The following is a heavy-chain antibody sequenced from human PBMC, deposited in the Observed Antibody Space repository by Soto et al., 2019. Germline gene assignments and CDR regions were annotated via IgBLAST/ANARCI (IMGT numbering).Heavy chain of an antibody. V-gene: IGHV4-34*01. J-gene: IGHJ4*02. Sequence: QVQLQQWGAGLLKPSETLSLTCAVYGGSFSGYYWSWIRQPPGKGLEWIGEINHSGSTNYNPSLKGSVTVSVDTSKNQVSLKLGCVPAAVSAVDYCARAPPGGVYCFWGGYYKGGGYFDYWGQGTLVTVSS. CDR2: INHSGST. D-gene: IGHD3-3*01. CDR3: ARAPPGGVYCFWGGYYKGGGYFDY. CDR1: GGSFSGYY.